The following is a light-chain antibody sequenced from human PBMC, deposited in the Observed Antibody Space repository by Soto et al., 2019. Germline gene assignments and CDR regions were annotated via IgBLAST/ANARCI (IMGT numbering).Light chain of an antibody. CDR3: QQYYTTPYT. Sequence: DIVMTQSPDSLAVSLGERATINCKSSQSVLYSSNNKNYLAWYQQKPGQPPKLLFYWASTRKSGVPDRFSGSGYGTDFTLTISSLQAEDVAVYYFQQYYTTPYTFGQGTKLEFK. CDR1: QSVLYSSNNKNY. CDR2: WAS. J-gene: IGKJ2*01. V-gene: IGKV4-1*01.